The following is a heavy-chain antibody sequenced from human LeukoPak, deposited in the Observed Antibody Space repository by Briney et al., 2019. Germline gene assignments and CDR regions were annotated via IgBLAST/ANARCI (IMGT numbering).Heavy chain of an antibody. CDR3: ARVYVTVVRGRWFDP. CDR1: GGSLSGYS. V-gene: IGHV4-34*01. Sequence: PSETLSLTCAVYGGSLSGYSWTWIRQPPGKGLEWIGEIDHSGSTNYNASLTSRVIISADTSQNQFSLKLTSVTVADTAAYYCARVYVTVVRGRWFDPWGQGTLVTVSS. D-gene: IGHD3-10*01. J-gene: IGHJ5*02. CDR2: IDHSGST.